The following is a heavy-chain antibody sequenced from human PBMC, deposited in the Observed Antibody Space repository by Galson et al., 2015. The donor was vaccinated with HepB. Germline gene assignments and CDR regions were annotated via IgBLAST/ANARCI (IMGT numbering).Heavy chain of an antibody. J-gene: IGHJ3*02. CDR1: GFTFSRFA. Sequence: SLRLSCAASGFTFSRFAMHWVRQAPGKGLEWVAVISYDGSNKHYAESVKGRFTISRDNAKNSLYLQMNSLRDEDTAVYYCARDIRGGYDSSGHYTLGVFDIWGQGTMVTVSS. CDR2: ISYDGSNK. D-gene: IGHD3-22*01. CDR3: ARDIRGGYDSSGHYTLGVFDI. V-gene: IGHV3-30*03.